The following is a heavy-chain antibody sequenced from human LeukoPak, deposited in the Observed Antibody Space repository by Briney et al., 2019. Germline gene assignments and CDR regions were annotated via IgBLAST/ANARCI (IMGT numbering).Heavy chain of an antibody. CDR2: IYYSGTT. D-gene: IGHD6-19*01. CDR3: ARDQREGRAGQYYYYYYMDV. V-gene: IGHV4-39*07. J-gene: IGHJ6*03. Sequence: SETLSLTCTVAGGSISSSSYYWGWIRQPPGKGLEWIGTIYYSGTTYYNPSLKSRVTISVDTSKNQFSLTLNSVTAADTAVYYCARDQREGRAGQYYYYYYMDVWGKGTTVTISS. CDR1: GGSISSSSYY.